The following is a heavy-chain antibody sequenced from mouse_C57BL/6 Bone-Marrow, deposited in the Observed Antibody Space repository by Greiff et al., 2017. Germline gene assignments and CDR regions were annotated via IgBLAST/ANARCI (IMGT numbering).Heavy chain of an antibody. CDR1: GYTFTSYW. CDR2: IYPGNSDT. CDR3: EREDDDYYVNWFDY. J-gene: IGHJ3*01. Sequence: VQLQQSGTVLVRPGASVKMSCKTSGYTFTSYWMHWVKQRPGQGLEWIGAIYPGNSDTSYNQKFKGKAKLTAVTSASTAYMQLSSLTNEDSAVYYCEREDDDYYVNWFDYWGRGTVITVTA. V-gene: IGHV1-5*01. D-gene: IGHD2-3*01.